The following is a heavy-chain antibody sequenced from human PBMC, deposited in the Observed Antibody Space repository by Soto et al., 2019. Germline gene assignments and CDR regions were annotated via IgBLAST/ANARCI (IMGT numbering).Heavy chain of an antibody. CDR2: IYYSGST. CDR3: ARNVLGSYYMDHWFDP. CDR1: GGSISSHY. D-gene: IGHD3-10*01. V-gene: IGHV4-59*08. Sequence: SETLSLTCTVSGGSISSHYWSWIRQPPGQGLEWIGYIYYSGSTNYNPSLKSRVTISVDTSKNQFSLKLSSVTAADTAVYYCARNVLGSYYMDHWFDPWCQGILVTVS. J-gene: IGHJ5*02.